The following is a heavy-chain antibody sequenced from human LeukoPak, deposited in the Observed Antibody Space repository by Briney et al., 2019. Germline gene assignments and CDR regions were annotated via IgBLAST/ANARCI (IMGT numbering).Heavy chain of an antibody. CDR1: GYTFTAYY. Sequence: ASVKVSCKASGYTFTAYYIHWRRQAPGQGLEWMGWINPNSGGTKYAQKFQGRVTMTRDTSISTAYMDLSSLGSDDTAVYYCARDSRGAYNFDFWGQGTLVTVSS. D-gene: IGHD3-10*01. V-gene: IGHV1-2*02. CDR2: INPNSGGT. CDR3: ARDSRGAYNFDF. J-gene: IGHJ4*02.